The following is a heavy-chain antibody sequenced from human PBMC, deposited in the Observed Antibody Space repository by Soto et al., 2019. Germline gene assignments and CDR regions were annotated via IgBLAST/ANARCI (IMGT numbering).Heavy chain of an antibody. V-gene: IGHV2-5*02. J-gene: IGHJ3*02. Sequence: QITLKESGPTLVKPTQTLTLTCTFSGFSLSTSGVGVGWIRQPPGKALEWLALIYWDDDKRYSPSLKSRLTITKDTSKNQVVLTMTNMDPVDTATYYCAHRRRGVVVVAATRLVHDAFDIWGQGTMVTVSS. CDR3: AHRRRGVVVVAATRLVHDAFDI. CDR1: GFSLSTSGVG. CDR2: IYWDDDK. D-gene: IGHD2-15*01.